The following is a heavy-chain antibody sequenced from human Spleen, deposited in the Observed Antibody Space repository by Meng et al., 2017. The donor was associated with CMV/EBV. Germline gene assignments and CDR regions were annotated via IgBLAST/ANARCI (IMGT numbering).Heavy chain of an antibody. CDR1: GGSISNYY. CDR3: ARRSYSYNGMDV. D-gene: IGHD2-21*01. Sequence: SETLSLTCTVSGGSISNYYWTWVRQPPGKGLEYIGYLYYSGSTNYNPSLKSRVTISVDRSENQFSLKLSSVTAADTAVYYCARRSYSYNGMDVWGPGSTVTVSS. CDR2: LYYSGST. V-gene: IGHV4-59*01. J-gene: IGHJ6*02.